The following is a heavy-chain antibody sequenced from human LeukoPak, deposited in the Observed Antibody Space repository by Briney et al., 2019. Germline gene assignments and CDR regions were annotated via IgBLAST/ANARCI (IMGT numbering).Heavy chain of an antibody. D-gene: IGHD3-16*01. V-gene: IGHV6-1*01. J-gene: IGHJ6*02. Sequence: SQTLSLTCAISGDSVSSNSAAWNWIRQSPSRGLEWLGRTYYRSKWYNDYAVSVKSRITINPDTPKNQFSLQLNSVTPEDTAVYYCARDAAVHDFARGRDYYYGMDVWGQGTTVTVSS. CDR1: GDSVSSNSAA. CDR2: TYYRSKWYN. CDR3: ARDAAVHDFARGRDYYYGMDV.